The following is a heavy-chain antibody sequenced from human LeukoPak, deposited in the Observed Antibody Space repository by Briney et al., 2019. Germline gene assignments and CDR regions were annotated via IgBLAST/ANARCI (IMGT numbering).Heavy chain of an antibody. J-gene: IGHJ5*02. CDR1: GFTFSSYA. CDR2: ISGSGGST. Sequence: GGSLRLSCAASGFTFSSYAMSWVRQAPGKGLEWVSAISGSGGSTYYADSVKGRFTISRDNSKNTLYLQMNSLRAEDTAVYYCAKDRGGRGTIFGFDDWGQGTLVTVSS. D-gene: IGHD3-3*01. CDR3: AKDRGGRGTIFGFDD. V-gene: IGHV3-23*01.